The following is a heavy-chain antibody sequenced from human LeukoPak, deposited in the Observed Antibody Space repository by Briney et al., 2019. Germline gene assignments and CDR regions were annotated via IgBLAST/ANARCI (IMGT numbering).Heavy chain of an antibody. V-gene: IGHV3-49*03. D-gene: IGHD1-26*01. J-gene: IGHJ3*02. Sequence: GGALRLSCTASGFTFGDYAMSWFRQAPGKGLEWVGFIRSKAYGGTTEYAASVKGRFTISRDESKSIAYLQMNSLKTEDTAVYYCTRDRSPYSGSYPDAFDIWGQGTMVTVSS. CDR2: IRSKAYGGTT. CDR3: TRDRSPYSGSYPDAFDI. CDR1: GFTFGDYA.